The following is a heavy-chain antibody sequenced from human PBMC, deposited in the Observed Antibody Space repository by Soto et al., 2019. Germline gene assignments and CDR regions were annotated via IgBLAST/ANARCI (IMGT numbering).Heavy chain of an antibody. CDR1: GYNFFDYG. Sequence: QIQLVQSGAEVKKPGASVKVSCKASGYNFFDYGVSWVRQAPGQGLEWMGWVSPKSGNTDFARKVQGRVTMTADTSTNTANLELRGLRSDDTAVYYCARGRTVSSIGPLLVWGQGTLVSVSS. V-gene: IGHV1-18*01. D-gene: IGHD1-1*01. CDR2: VSPKSGNT. CDR3: ARGRTVSSIGPLLV. J-gene: IGHJ1*01.